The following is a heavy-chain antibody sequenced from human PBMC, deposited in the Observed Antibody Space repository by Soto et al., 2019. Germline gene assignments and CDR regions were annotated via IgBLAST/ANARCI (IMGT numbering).Heavy chain of an antibody. CDR3: TGGVASGY. CDR2: ISRDGGTK. V-gene: IGHV3-30*03. D-gene: IGHD2-8*02. J-gene: IGHJ4*02. Sequence: QVQLVESGGGVVQPGRSLRLSCAASGFTVSSYGMHWVRQAPGKGLEWVAVISRDGGTKYYADSVKGRFTISRDNSRNTLFLEMNSLRGDGMAVYYCTGGVASGYWGQGTLVTVSS. CDR1: GFTVSSYG.